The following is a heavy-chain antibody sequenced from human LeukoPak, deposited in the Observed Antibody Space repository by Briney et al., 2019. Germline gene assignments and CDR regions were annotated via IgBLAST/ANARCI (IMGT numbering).Heavy chain of an antibody. CDR2: INQDGGEK. Sequence: PGGSLRLSCAASGFTLSNSWMSWVRQAPGKGLEWVANINQDGGEKYYVDSVRGRFTISRDNAKNSLYLQMNGLRAEDTAVYYCARDRDRGWFDPWGQGTLVTVSS. CDR3: ARDRDRGWFDP. CDR1: GFTLSNSW. J-gene: IGHJ5*02. V-gene: IGHV3-7*04.